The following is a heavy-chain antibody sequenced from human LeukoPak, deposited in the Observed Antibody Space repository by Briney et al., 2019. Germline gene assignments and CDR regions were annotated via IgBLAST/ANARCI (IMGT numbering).Heavy chain of an antibody. CDR3: TTCYDSSGYTLALDAFDI. Sequence: PGGSLRLSCAASGFTFSNAWMSWVRQAPGKGLEWVGRIKSKTDGGTTDYAAPVKGRFTISRDDSKNTLYLQVNSLKTEDTAVYYCTTCYDSSGYTLALDAFDIWGQGTMVTVSS. V-gene: IGHV3-15*01. J-gene: IGHJ3*02. CDR2: IKSKTDGGTT. D-gene: IGHD3-22*01. CDR1: GFTFSNAW.